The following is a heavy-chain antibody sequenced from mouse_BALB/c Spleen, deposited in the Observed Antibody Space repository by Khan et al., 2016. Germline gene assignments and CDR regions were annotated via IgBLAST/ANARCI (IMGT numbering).Heavy chain of an antibody. Sequence: QIQLVQSGPELKKPGETVKISCKASGFTFTDYSLHWVKQAPGKGLKWMGWIKTETGEPTYADDFKGRFAFSLETSASTAYLQINNLKSEDTATYFCARRVRWVFDGWGAGTTVTVPS. CDR1: GFTFTDYS. CDR2: IKTETGEP. V-gene: IGHV9-2-1*01. CDR3: ARRVRWVFDG. J-gene: IGHJ1*01. D-gene: IGHD1-1*01.